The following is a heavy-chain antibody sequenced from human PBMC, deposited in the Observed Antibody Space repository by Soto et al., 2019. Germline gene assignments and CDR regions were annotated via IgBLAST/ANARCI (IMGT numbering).Heavy chain of an antibody. J-gene: IGHJ2*01. D-gene: IGHD3-16*01. CDR3: ARKVLGSTTRPDYWYFDL. V-gene: IGHV3-23*01. CDR2: ISGGGDRT. CDR1: GFTFINHA. Sequence: EVQLLESGGGLVQPGGSLRLSCVGSGFTFINHAMNWVRQAPGKGLEWVSGISGGGDRTFDADSVKGRFTISRDNSKNTVYLQMNSLRADDTAVYYCARKVLGSTTRPDYWYFDLWGRGTLVTVSS.